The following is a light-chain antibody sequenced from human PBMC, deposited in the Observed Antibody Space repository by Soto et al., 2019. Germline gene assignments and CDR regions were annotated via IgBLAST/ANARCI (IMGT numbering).Light chain of an antibody. V-gene: IGKV3-15*01. CDR2: GAS. CDR1: QSVSNN. Sequence: EIVMTQSPATLSVSPGERATLSCRASQSVSNNLAWYQQKPGQAPRLLIYGASTRATGIPARFSGSGSGTEFTLTISSLQSEDFAVYYCQQYNTQITFGQGTRLEIK. CDR3: QQYNTQIT. J-gene: IGKJ5*01.